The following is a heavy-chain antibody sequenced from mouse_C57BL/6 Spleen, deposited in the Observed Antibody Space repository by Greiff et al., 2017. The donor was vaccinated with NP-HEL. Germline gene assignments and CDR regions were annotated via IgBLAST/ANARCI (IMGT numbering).Heavy chain of an antibody. Sequence: EVKLQESGPGLVKPSQSLSLTCSVTGYSITSGYYWNWIRQFPGNKLEWMGYISYDGSNNYNPSLKNRISITRDTPKNQFFLKLNSVTTEDTATYYCARDRVYYYGSSYDAMDYRGQGTSVTVSS. V-gene: IGHV3-6*01. D-gene: IGHD1-1*01. J-gene: IGHJ4*01. CDR1: GYSITSGYY. CDR2: ISYDGSN. CDR3: ARDRVYYYGSSYDAMDY.